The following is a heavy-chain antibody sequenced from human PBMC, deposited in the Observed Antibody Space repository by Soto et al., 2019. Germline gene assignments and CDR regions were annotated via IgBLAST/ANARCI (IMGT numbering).Heavy chain of an antibody. Sequence: PXGSLILSCAGSGFTFSNYAMSWVRQAPGKGLAWVSAISGSGGSTYYADSVKGRFTISRDNSKNTLYLQMNSLRAEDTALYYCAKVPVGATGRFDYWGQGTLVTVSS. D-gene: IGHD1-26*01. CDR3: AKVPVGATGRFDY. V-gene: IGHV3-23*01. CDR1: GFTFSNYA. CDR2: ISGSGGST. J-gene: IGHJ4*02.